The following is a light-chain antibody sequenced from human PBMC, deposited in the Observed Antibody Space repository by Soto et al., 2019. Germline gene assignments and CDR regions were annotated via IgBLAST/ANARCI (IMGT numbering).Light chain of an antibody. Sequence: DLQMTQTPSIMSASVGDRVTITCRASQSIDDCLAWYQQKAGKAPKLLIYDASTLERGVPSRFRGSGSGTEFTLTINSLQPDDFATYYCQQYDAHSPWTFGQGTKVEIK. CDR1: QSIDDC. CDR3: QQYDAHSPWT. CDR2: DAS. V-gene: IGKV1-5*01. J-gene: IGKJ1*01.